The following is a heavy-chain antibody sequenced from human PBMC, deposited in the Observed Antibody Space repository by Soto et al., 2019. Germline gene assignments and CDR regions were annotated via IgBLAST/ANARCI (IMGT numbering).Heavy chain of an antibody. D-gene: IGHD5-12*01. CDR2: IYYSGST. CDR3: AREGYSGYDSAFDI. CDR1: GGSISSYY. Sequence: SETLSLTCTVSGGSISSYYWSWIRQPPGKGLEWIGYIYYSGSTNYNPSLKSRVTISVDTSKNQFSLKLSSVTAADTAVYYCAREGYSGYDSAFDIWGQGTMVTVSS. J-gene: IGHJ3*02. V-gene: IGHV4-59*01.